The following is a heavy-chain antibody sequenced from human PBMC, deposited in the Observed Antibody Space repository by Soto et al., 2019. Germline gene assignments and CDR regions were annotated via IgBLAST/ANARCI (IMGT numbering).Heavy chain of an antibody. D-gene: IGHD1-7*01. CDR3: AREKILELRLDYYYGMDV. J-gene: IGHJ6*02. Sequence: GGSLRLSCAASGFTFSSYAMHWVRQAPGKGLEWVAVISYDGSNKYYADSVKGRFTISRDNSKNTLYLQMNSLRAEDTAVYYCAREKILELRLDYYYGMDVWGQGTTVTVSS. V-gene: IGHV3-30-3*01. CDR1: GFTFSSYA. CDR2: ISYDGSNK.